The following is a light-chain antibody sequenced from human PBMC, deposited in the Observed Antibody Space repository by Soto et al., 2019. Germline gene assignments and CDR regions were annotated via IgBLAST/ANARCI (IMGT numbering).Light chain of an antibody. CDR3: QHYTMYSPWT. J-gene: IGKJ1*01. Sequence: DIQMTQSPSTVSAYVGDSVTITCRASQSITTWLAWYQQRPGKAPKLLIYDVSSLQSGVPSRFSGSRSGTEFTLTISRLQPDDFATYYCQHYTMYSPWTLGQGTKVDSK. V-gene: IGKV1-5*01. CDR2: DVS. CDR1: QSITTW.